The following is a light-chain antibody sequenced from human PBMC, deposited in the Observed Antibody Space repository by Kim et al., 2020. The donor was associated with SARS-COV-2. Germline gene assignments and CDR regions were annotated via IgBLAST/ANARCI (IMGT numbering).Light chain of an antibody. J-gene: IGLJ3*02. CDR2: GVS. V-gene: IGLV2-14*04. CDR3: TSYTSSNDWV. Sequence: QSITISCTGTSSDVVGYNYVSWYQQHPGNAPKLMIYGVSKRPSGISNRFSGSKSGNTASLTISGLQAEDEADYYCTSYTSSNDWVFGGGTQLTVL. CDR1: SSDVVGYNY.